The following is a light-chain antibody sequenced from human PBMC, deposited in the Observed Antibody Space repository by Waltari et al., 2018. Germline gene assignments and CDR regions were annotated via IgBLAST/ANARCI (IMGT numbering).Light chain of an antibody. CDR3: QQSFSTPPT. V-gene: IGKV1-39*01. Sequence: DIQMTQSPSSLSASVGHRVTVTCRASPSISSYLNWYQQKPGKAPKLLIYAASNLQSGVPSRFGGSGSGTDFTLTISSLQPEDFATYYCQQSFSTPPTFGGGTKVEIK. CDR1: PSISSY. J-gene: IGKJ4*01. CDR2: AAS.